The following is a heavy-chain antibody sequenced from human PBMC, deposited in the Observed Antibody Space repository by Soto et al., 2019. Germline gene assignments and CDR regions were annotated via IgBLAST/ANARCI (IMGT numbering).Heavy chain of an antibody. CDR1: GFTFSSYW. CDR2: INSDGSTT. CDR3: ASEPSMPYYYYSYMDV. J-gene: IGHJ6*03. Sequence: GGSLRLSCAASGFTFSSYWMHWVRQAPGKGLVWVSRINSDGSTTSYADSVKGRFTISRDNAKSTLYLQMNSLRADDTAVYYCASEPSMPYYYYSYMDVWGKGTTVTVSS. V-gene: IGHV3-74*01. D-gene: IGHD2-2*01.